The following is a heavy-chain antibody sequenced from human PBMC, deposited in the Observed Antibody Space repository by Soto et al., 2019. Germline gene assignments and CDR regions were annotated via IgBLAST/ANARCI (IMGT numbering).Heavy chain of an antibody. Sequence: QVHLQESGPGLERPSETLSLSCVVSGGSVSSGSYYWTWIRQPPGKGLEWIGYTLDSGSTDYNPSLKSSVTISIDTSKNQFSLKLSSVTAADTAVYYCARQRIEPVQYYFDSWGQGTLVTVSS. J-gene: IGHJ4*02. CDR1: GGSVSSGSYY. D-gene: IGHD2-2*01. V-gene: IGHV4-61*01. CDR2: TLDSGST. CDR3: ARQRIEPVQYYFDS.